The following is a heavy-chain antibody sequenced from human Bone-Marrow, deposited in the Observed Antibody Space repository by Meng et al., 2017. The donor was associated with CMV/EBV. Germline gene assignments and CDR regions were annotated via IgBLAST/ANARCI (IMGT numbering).Heavy chain of an antibody. J-gene: IGHJ4*02. V-gene: IGHV5-51*01. D-gene: IGHD2-2*01. Sequence: KVSCKGSGYSFTSYWIGWVRQMPGKGLEWMGIIYPGDSDTRYSPSFQGQVTISADKSISTAYLQWSSLKASDTAVYYCARSHCSSSNCRARFAHWGQGALVTVSS. CDR1: GYSFTSYW. CDR2: IYPGDSDT. CDR3: ARSHCSSSNCRARFAH.